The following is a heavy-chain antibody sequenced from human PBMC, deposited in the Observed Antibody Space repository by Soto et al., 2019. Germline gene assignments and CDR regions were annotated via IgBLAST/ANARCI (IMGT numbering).Heavy chain of an antibody. CDR3: ARDLQQQLVLGWFDP. D-gene: IGHD6-13*01. V-gene: IGHV4-59*01. J-gene: IGHJ5*02. CDR1: GGSISSYY. CDR2: IYYSGST. Sequence: SETLSLTCTVSGGSISSYYWSWIRQPPGKGLEWIGYIYYSGSTNYNPSLKSRVTISVDTSKNQFSLKLSSVTAADTAVYYCARDLQQQLVLGWFDPWGQGTLVTVSS.